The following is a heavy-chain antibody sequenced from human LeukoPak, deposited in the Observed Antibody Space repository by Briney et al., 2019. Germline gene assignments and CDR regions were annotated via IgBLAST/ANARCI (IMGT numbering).Heavy chain of an antibody. CDR3: AERHLREFDS. Sequence: GGSLRLSCAASGFTFSNHVMGWVRQAPGKGLEWVSSVSDSGGGTYYADSVKGRFTISRDNSRNTLYLQMNSLRAEDTAVYYCAERHLREFDSWGQGTLVTVSS. CDR2: VSDSGGGT. D-gene: IGHD3-10*01. CDR1: GFTFSNHV. J-gene: IGHJ5*01. V-gene: IGHV3-23*01.